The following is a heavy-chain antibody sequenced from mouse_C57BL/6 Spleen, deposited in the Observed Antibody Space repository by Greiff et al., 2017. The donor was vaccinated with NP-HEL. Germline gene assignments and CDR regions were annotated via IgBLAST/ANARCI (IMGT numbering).Heavy chain of an antibody. D-gene: IGHD1-1*01. CDR1: GYTFTSYW. CDR3: ARSPVATDYFDY. Sequence: QVQLQQPGAELVKPGASVKLSCKASGYTFTSYWMQWVKQRPGQGLEWIGEIDPSDSYTNYNQKFKGKATLTVDTSSSTAYMQRSSLTSEDSAVYYCARSPVATDYFDYWGQGTTLTVSS. CDR2: IDPSDSYT. J-gene: IGHJ2*01. V-gene: IGHV1-50*01.